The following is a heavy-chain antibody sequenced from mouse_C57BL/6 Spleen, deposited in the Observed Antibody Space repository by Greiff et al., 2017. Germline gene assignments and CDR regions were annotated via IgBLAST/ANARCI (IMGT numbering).Heavy chain of an antibody. D-gene: IGHD3-3*01. CDR1: GYTFTSYC. Sequence: QVQLQQPGAELVKPGASVKLSCKASGYTFTSYCMHWVKQRPGRGLEWIGRIDPNSGGTKYNEKFKSKATLTVDKPSNTAYMQLSCLTSEDSACYYCARGDTWFAYWGQGTLVTVSA. V-gene: IGHV1-72*01. CDR2: IDPNSGGT. CDR3: ARGDTWFAY. J-gene: IGHJ3*01.